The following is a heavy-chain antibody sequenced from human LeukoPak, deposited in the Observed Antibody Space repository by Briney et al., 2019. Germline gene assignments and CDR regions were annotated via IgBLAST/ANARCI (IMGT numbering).Heavy chain of an antibody. CDR1: GLTFSGYW. V-gene: IGHV3-7*04. CDR3: ARISRYGLDY. J-gene: IGHJ4*02. Sequence: GESLTLSCAASGLTFSGYWMSWVRQAPGKGLEWLAYIKSDGSQKYYVDSVKGRSNISRDNAKNSLYLQMNSLRPEDTAVYYCARISRYGLDYWGQGTVVRVSS. CDR2: IKSDGSQK. D-gene: IGHD3-16*01.